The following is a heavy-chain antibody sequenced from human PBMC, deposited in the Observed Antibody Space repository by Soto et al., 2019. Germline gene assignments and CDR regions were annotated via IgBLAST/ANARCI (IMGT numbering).Heavy chain of an antibody. CDR1: GGTFSSYA. J-gene: IGHJ4*02. Sequence: QVQLVQSGAEVKKPGSSVKVSCKASGGTFSSYAISWVRQAPGQGLEWMGGINPIFGTANYAQKFQGRVTITADKSTSTAYMELSSLRSEDTAVYYCARELYYYDSSGYAYYFDYWGQGTLVTVSS. D-gene: IGHD3-22*01. CDR2: INPIFGTA. V-gene: IGHV1-69*06. CDR3: ARELYYYDSSGYAYYFDY.